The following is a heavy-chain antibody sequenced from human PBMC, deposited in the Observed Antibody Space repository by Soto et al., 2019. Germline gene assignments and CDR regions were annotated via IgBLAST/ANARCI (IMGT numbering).Heavy chain of an antibody. CDR1: GGSISSTTYY. D-gene: IGHD3-9*01. CDR2: FFIGGNT. CDR3: ASRHGLDIDAYY. V-gene: IGHV4-39*01. Sequence: SETLSLTCTVSGGSISSTTYYWGWMRQPPGKGLEWIASFFIGGNTYYNPSLKSRVTISVDTSKNHFSLNLGSVTAADTAVYFWASRHGLDIDAYYWGQEILVTAPS. J-gene: IGHJ4*02.